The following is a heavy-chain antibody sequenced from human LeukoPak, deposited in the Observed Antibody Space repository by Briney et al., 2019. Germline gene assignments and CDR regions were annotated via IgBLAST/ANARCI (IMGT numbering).Heavy chain of an antibody. V-gene: IGHV3-23*01. CDR1: GFTFSSYA. CDR2: ISGSGGST. D-gene: IGHD3-10*01. Sequence: GGSLRLSCAASGFTFSSYAISWVRQAPGKGLEWVSAISGSGGSTYYADSVKGRFTISRDNSKNTLYLQMNSLRAEDTAVYYCAVPSVLWFGELCYWGQGTLVTVSS. J-gene: IGHJ4*02. CDR3: AVPSVLWFGELCY.